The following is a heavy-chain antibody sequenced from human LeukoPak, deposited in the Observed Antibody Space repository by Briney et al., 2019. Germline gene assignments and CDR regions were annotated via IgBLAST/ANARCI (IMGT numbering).Heavy chain of an antibody. J-gene: IGHJ2*01. D-gene: IGHD6-19*01. CDR2: FYHSGSP. CDR1: GYSISSGYY. CDR3: ARGSHIAVAGTQWYFDL. Sequence: PSETLSLPCTVSGYSISSGYYWGWVRQPPGKGLEWIGSFYHSGSPYYHPSLKSRVTISVDTSKNQSSLKLSSVTAADTAVYYCARGSHIAVAGTQWYFDLWGRGTLVPVSS. V-gene: IGHV4-38-2*02.